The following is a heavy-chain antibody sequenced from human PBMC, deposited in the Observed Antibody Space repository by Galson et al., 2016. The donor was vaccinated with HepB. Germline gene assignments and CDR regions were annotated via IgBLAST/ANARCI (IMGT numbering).Heavy chain of an antibody. CDR3: ARGRFCSNTRCYGWLDP. CDR2: IWHDGSNK. D-gene: IGHD2-2*01. Sequence: SLRLSCAASGFTISSYGIHWVRQVPGKALEWVALIWHDGSNKLYADSVKGRFTTSRDNSKNTLYLQMNRLTVEDTAVYYCARGRFCSNTRCYGWLDPWGQGTLVTVSS. J-gene: IGHJ5*02. V-gene: IGHV3-33*08. CDR1: GFTISSYG.